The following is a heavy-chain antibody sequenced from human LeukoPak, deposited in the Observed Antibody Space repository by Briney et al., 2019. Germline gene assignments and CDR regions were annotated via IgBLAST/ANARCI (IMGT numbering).Heavy chain of an antibody. D-gene: IGHD3-16*01. CDR3: ARELNGYGYYFFDY. V-gene: IGHV3-48*04. J-gene: IGHJ4*02. Sequence: GGSLRLSCEVSGFPLTLYNMNWVRQAPGKGLAWLSYISSSTNTIYYADSVKGRFTISRDNAKNSLYLQMNGLGAEDTAVYYCARELNGYGYYFFDYWGPGTLVTVSS. CDR2: ISSSTNTI. CDR1: GFPLTLYN.